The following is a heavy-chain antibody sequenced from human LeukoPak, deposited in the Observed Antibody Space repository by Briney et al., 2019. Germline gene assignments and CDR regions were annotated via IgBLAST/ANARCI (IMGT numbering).Heavy chain of an antibody. CDR3: ARAQTYCSSPSCPWWYYGMDV. D-gene: IGHD2-2*01. J-gene: IGHJ6*02. CDR2: INPDSGGT. V-gene: IGHV1-2*04. CDR1: GYTFTGYY. Sequence: GASVKVSCKASGYTFTGYYIHWVRQAPGQGLEWMGWINPDSGGTNYLQKFQGWVTMTRDTSASIGYMELSRLRSDDTAVYYCARAQTYCSSPSCPWWYYGMDVWGQGTTVTVSS.